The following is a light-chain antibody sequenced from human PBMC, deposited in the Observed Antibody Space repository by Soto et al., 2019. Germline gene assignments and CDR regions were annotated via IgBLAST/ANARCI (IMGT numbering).Light chain of an antibody. CDR2: GAF. J-gene: IGKJ4*01. V-gene: IGKV3-15*01. CDR3: RHYNECPIT. Sequence: EIGMTQSPGTMSVSPGERVTLSCRASQSISSKLAWYQQKPGQAPRLLIYGAFTRATGIPARFSGSGSGTQFTLTISSLQSEDFAFYYCRHYNECPITFCGGTPVEIK. CDR1: QSISSK.